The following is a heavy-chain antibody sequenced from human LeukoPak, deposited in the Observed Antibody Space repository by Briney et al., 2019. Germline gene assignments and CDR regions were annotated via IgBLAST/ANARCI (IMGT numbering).Heavy chain of an antibody. Sequence: GESLKISCKGSGYRFTSYWIGWVRQMPGKGLEWMGIIYPGDSDTRYSPSFQGQVTISADKSISTAYLQWSSLKASDTAMYYCARQGCSSATCYINWFDPWGQGTLVTVSS. J-gene: IGHJ5*02. CDR2: IYPGDSDT. V-gene: IGHV5-51*01. D-gene: IGHD2-2*02. CDR3: ARQGCSSATCYINWFDP. CDR1: GYRFTSYW.